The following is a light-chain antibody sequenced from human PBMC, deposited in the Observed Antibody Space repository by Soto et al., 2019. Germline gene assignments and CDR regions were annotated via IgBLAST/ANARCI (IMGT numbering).Light chain of an antibody. V-gene: IGKV3-20*01. J-gene: IGKJ2*01. CDR3: KQYGNSPRT. Sequence: EIVLTQSPGTLSLSPGESATLSCRASQSVNSNFFAWYQQKPGQAPRLLIYAVSTRATGIPDRFTGSGSGTDFALTISGLEPEDFAIYYCKQYGNSPRTFVQGTRVDIK. CDR1: QSVNSNF. CDR2: AVS.